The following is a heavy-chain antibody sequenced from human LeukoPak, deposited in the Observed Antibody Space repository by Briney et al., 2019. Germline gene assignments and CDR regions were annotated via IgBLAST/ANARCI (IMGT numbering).Heavy chain of an antibody. CDR1: GYSISSGYY. J-gene: IGHJ4*02. D-gene: IGHD3-3*01. CDR2: INHSGST. V-gene: IGHV4-38-2*02. CDR3: ARPRRFYDFWSGRGYFDY. Sequence: SEILSLTCTVSGYSISSGYYWSWIRQPPGKGLEWIGEINHSGSTNYNPSLKSRVTISVDTSKNQFSLKLSSVTAADTAVYYCARPRRFYDFWSGRGYFDYWGQGTLVTVSS.